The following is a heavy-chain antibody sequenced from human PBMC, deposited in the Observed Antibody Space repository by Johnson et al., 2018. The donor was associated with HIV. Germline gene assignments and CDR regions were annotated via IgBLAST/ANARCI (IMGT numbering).Heavy chain of an antibody. CDR1: GFTFSSYA. J-gene: IGHJ3*02. CDR3: AKSGYSGSYDRMGAFDI. D-gene: IGHD1-26*01. V-gene: IGHV3-30-3*01. Sequence: QVQLVESGGGVVQPGRSLRLSCAASGFTFSSYAMHWVRQAPGKGLEWVAVISYDGSNKYYADSVKGRFTISSDNSKNTLYLQRNSLRAEDTAVYYCAKSGYSGSYDRMGAFDIWGQGTMVTVSS. CDR2: ISYDGSNK.